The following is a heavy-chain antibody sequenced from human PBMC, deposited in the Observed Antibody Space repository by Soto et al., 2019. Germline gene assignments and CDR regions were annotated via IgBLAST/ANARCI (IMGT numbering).Heavy chain of an antibody. V-gene: IGHV4-59*08. CDR1: GGSISSYY. J-gene: IGHJ4*02. CDR2: IYYSGST. CDR3: ATSLTEKEYRSSPLDY. Sequence: PSETLSLTCPVSGGSISSYYWSWIRQPPGKGLEWIGYIYYSGSTNYNRSLRSRVTLSVDTSTNQFSLKLSSVTAADTAVYYCATSLTEKEYRSSPLDYWGQGTLVTVSS. D-gene: IGHD6-6*01.